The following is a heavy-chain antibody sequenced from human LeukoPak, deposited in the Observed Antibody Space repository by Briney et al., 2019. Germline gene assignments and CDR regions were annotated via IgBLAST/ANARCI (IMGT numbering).Heavy chain of an antibody. Sequence: GGSLRLSCVGSGFTFRSHAMSWVRQAPEKGLEFVSGIYENGGTTYYADSVKGRFPISRDNSKNTLYLQMDSLRGEDTAVYYCAREGGFNAFDIWGQGTMVTVSS. CDR2: IYENGGTT. CDR3: AREGGFNAFDI. CDR1: GFTFRSHA. J-gene: IGHJ3*02. V-gene: IGHV3-23*01. D-gene: IGHD3-16*01.